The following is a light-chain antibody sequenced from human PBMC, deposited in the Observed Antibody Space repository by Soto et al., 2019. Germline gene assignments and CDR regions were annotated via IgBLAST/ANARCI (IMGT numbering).Light chain of an antibody. Sequence: SYELTQSPSVSVSPGQTASISCSGEKLGENFVCWYQQKPCQSPVVVIYHDDKRPSGIPERFSGSSSGNRATLTIAGTQALDEADYYCQAWDNNTAVFGGGTKLTVL. V-gene: IGLV3-1*01. CDR2: HDD. CDR3: QAWDNNTAV. J-gene: IGLJ2*01. CDR1: KLGENF.